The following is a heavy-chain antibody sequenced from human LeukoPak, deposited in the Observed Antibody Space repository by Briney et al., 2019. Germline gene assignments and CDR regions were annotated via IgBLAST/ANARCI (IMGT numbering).Heavy chain of an antibody. J-gene: IGHJ4*02. Sequence: ASVKVSCKASGYTFTSYGLSWVRQAPGQGLEWMGWISAYNGNTNYAQNLQGRVTMTTDTSTSTAYMELRSLRSDDTAVYDCARDLNQGIYDSSDHDYWGQGTLVTVSS. V-gene: IGHV1-18*01. CDR3: ARDLNQGIYDSSDHDY. CDR1: GYTFTSYG. CDR2: ISAYNGNT. D-gene: IGHD3-22*01.